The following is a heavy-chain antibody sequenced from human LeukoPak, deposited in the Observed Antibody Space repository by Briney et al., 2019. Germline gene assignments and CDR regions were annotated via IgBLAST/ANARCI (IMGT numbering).Heavy chain of an antibody. CDR2: IYPGDSDT. V-gene: IGHV5-51*01. CDR1: GYRFTSYW. Sequence: GGFLKISCKGSGYRFTSYWIGWVRKLPGKGLAWMGVIYPGDSDTRYSPSFQGQVTISADKSNSTSYLQWGSLKATYNAMYYCARRDADYGDFDYWGQGTLVTVSS. D-gene: IGHD4-17*01. J-gene: IGHJ4*02. CDR3: ARRDADYGDFDY.